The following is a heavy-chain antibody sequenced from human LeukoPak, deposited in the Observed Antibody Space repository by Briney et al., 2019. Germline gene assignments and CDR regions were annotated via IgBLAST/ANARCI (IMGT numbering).Heavy chain of an antibody. CDR3: ARVSSGSYFGYYYYYMDV. V-gene: IGHV3-74*01. CDR2: INSDGSST. D-gene: IGHD1-26*01. CDR1: GFTYSNYW. Sequence: GGSLRLSCAASGFTYSNYWMHWVRQAPGKGLVWVSRINSDGSSTSYADSVKGRFTISRDNAKNTLYLQMNSLRAEDTAVYYCARVSSGSYFGYYYYYMDVWGKGTTVTVSS. J-gene: IGHJ6*03.